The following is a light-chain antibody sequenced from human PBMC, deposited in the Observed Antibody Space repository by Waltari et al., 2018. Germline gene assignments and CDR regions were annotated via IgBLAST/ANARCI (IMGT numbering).Light chain of an antibody. Sequence: IQLTQSPSSLSASVGDRVTITCRASQGISSYLALYQQKPGKAPKLLIYAASTLQSGVPSRFSGSGSGTDFTLTISSLQPEDFATYYCQQLNSYPPALTFGGGTKVEIK. CDR2: AAS. V-gene: IGKV1-9*01. J-gene: IGKJ4*01. CDR3: QQLNSYPPALT. CDR1: QGISSY.